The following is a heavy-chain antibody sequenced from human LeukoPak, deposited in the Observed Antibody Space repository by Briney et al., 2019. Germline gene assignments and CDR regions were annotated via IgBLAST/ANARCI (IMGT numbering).Heavy chain of an antibody. J-gene: IGHJ3*02. CDR1: GFTFSKYW. D-gene: IGHD5-18*01. CDR2: IYIDGTGI. V-gene: IGHV3-74*01. Sequence: GGSLRLSCAASGFTFSKYWMHWVRQAPGKGLVWVSRIYIDGTGIVYAGSVKGRFIISRDNAKNTLYLQMNSLRVEDTAVYYCARAPPSNGYSYHFDIWGQGTMVTVSS. CDR3: ARAPPSNGYSYHFDI.